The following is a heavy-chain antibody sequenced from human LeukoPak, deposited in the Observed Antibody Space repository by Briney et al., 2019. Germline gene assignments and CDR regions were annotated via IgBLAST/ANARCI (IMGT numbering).Heavy chain of an antibody. CDR2: IIPILGIA. V-gene: IGHV1-69*04. CDR1: GGTFSSYA. CDR3: ARVGGNHDAFDI. D-gene: IGHD1-14*01. Sequence: SVKVSCKASGGTFSSYAISWVRQAPGQGLKWMGRIIPILGIANYAQKFQGRVTITADKSTSTAYMELSSLRSEDTAVYYCARVGGNHDAFDIWGQGTMVTVSS. J-gene: IGHJ3*02.